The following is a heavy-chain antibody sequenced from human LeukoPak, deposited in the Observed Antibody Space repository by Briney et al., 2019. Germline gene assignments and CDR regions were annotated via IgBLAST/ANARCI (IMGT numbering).Heavy chain of an antibody. J-gene: IGHJ5*02. CDR3: ARDNSVGDIAWWFDP. Sequence: GASVKVSCKASGYSFTSHYMHWVRQAPGQGLEWMGLINPSGSSTLYAQKFQGGVTMARDMSTTTDYMELSSLRYEDTAVYYCARDNSVGDIAWWFDPWGQGTLVTVSS. V-gene: IGHV1-46*01. CDR2: INPSGSST. D-gene: IGHD3-16*02. CDR1: GYSFTSHY.